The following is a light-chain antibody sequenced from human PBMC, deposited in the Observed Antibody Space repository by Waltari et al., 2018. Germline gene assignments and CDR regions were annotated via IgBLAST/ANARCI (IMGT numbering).Light chain of an antibody. CDR3: QQYSSASLT. V-gene: IGKV3-20*01. CDR1: QSVDTNY. CDR2: GTF. Sequence: IVLTQSPGPRSLSPGESATLSCRASQSVDTNYLAWYQQRPGQAPRLLIYGTFNRATGIPDRFSGSGSGTDFTLRITRLEPEDSAIYYCQQYSSASLTFGGGTKMEI. J-gene: IGKJ4*01.